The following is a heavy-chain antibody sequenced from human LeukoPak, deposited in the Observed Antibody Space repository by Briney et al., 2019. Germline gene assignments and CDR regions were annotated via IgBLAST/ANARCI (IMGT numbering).Heavy chain of an antibody. D-gene: IGHD2-8*02. J-gene: IGHJ5*02. Sequence: PSGTLSLTCAVSGGSISSSNWWSWVRQPPGKGLEWIGEIYHSGSTNYNPSLKSRVTISVDKSKNQFSLKLSSVTAADTAVYFCARVLRDTKRLVDKSATGWFDPWGQGILVTVSS. CDR1: GGSISSSNW. CDR3: ARVLRDTKRLVDKSATGWFDP. CDR2: IYHSGST. V-gene: IGHV4-4*02.